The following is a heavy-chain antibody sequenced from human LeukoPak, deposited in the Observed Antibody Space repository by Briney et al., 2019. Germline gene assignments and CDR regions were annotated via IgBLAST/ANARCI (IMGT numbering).Heavy chain of an antibody. D-gene: IGHD3-22*01. J-gene: IGHJ3*02. CDR3: ARRVVTIGDDAFDI. V-gene: IGHV4-38-2*01. Sequence: SETLSLTCAGSGYSISSGYYWGWIRQPPGKGLEWIGSIYHSGSTYYNPSLKSRVTISVHTSKNQFSLKLTSVTAADTAVYFCARRVVTIGDDAFDIWGQGTMVTVSS. CDR1: GYSISSGYY. CDR2: IYHSGST.